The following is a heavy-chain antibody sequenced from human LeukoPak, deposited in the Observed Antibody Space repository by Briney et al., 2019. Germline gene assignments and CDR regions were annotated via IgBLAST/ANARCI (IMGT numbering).Heavy chain of an antibody. Sequence: TSETLSLTCAVYGGSFSGYYWSWIRQSPGKGLGWIGDINHSGSTHYNPSLKSRVIISVDTSKRRFFLKLNSVTAADTAVYYCARESNSGYYRFDFWGQGSPVTVSS. D-gene: IGHD3-22*01. CDR1: GGSFSGYY. CDR3: ARESNSGYYRFDF. CDR2: INHSGST. J-gene: IGHJ4*02. V-gene: IGHV4-34*01.